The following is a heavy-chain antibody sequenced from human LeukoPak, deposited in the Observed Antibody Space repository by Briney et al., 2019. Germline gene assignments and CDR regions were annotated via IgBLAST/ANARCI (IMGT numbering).Heavy chain of an antibody. CDR1: GGSISSYY. Sequence: PSETLXLTCTVAGGSISSYYWSWIRQPPGKGLEWVGYIYYSGSTNYNTSLKSRVTISVDTSKNQFSLRLTSVTAADTAVFYCARGGVGPTTNWFDPWGQGTLVTVS. CDR2: IYYSGST. V-gene: IGHV4-59*01. D-gene: IGHD1-26*01. CDR3: ARGGVGPTTNWFDP. J-gene: IGHJ5*02.